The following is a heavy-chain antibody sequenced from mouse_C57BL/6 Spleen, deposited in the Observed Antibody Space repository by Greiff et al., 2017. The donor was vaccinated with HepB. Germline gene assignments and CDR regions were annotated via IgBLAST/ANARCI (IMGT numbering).Heavy chain of an antibody. D-gene: IGHD2-5*01. V-gene: IGHV14-2*01. CDR3: ASACSNYGGMDY. Sequence: EVQRVESGAELVKPGASVKLSCTASGFNIKDYYMHWVKQRTEQGLEWIGRIDPEDGETKYAPKFQGKATITADTSSNTAYLQLSSLTSEDTAVDDCASACSNYGGMDYWGQGTSVTVSS. CDR2: IDPEDGET. CDR1: GFNIKDYY. J-gene: IGHJ4*01.